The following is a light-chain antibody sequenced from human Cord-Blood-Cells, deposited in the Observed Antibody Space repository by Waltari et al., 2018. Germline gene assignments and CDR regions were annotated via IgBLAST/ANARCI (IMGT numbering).Light chain of an antibody. CDR2: RNN. J-gene: IGLJ3*02. CDR1: SSNLGSNY. CDR3: AAWDDSLSGWV. Sequence: QSVLTQPPSASGTPGQRVTIPCSGSSSNLGSNYVYWYQQLPGTAPKPLIYRNNQRPSGVPDRFSGSKSGTSASLAISGLRSEDEADYYCAAWDDSLSGWVFGGGTKLTVL. V-gene: IGLV1-47*01.